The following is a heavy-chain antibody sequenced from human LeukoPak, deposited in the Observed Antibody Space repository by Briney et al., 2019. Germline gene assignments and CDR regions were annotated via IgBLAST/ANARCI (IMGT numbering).Heavy chain of an antibody. CDR3: AREGPIGEYYYGMDV. J-gene: IGHJ6*02. V-gene: IGHV3-30-3*01. CDR2: ISYDGSNK. CDR1: GFSFSSYA. Sequence: AGGSLRLSCAASGFSFSSYAMHWVRQAPGKGLEWVALISYDGSNKYYADSVKGRFTISRDNSKNTLYLQMNSLRTEDTAVYYCAREGPIGEYYYGMDVWGQGTTVTVSS. D-gene: IGHD3-10*01.